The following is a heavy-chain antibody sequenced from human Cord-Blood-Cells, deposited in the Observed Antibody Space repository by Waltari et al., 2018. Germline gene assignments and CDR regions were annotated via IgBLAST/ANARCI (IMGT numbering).Heavy chain of an antibody. CDR1: GGSISSGSYY. J-gene: IGHJ5*02. CDR2: IYTSGTI. D-gene: IGHD6-13*01. CDR3: ARTKYSSSWYWFDP. V-gene: IGHV4-61*09. Sequence: QVQLQESGPGLVKPSQTLSLTCTVSGGSISSGSYYWSWIRQPAGKGLEWIGYIYTSGTINYNPSLKSRVTRSVDTSKNQFSLKLSSVTAADTAVYYCARTKYSSSWYWFDPWGQGTLVTVSS.